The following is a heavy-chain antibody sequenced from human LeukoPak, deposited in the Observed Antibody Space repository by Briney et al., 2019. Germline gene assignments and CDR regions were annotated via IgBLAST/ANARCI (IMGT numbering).Heavy chain of an antibody. CDR2: IYYSGST. J-gene: IGHJ4*02. CDR1: GGSISSYY. CDR3: ASSSGYTLGPSSFDY. Sequence: PSETLSLTCTVSGGSISSYYWSWIRQPPGKGLEWIGYIYYSGSTNYNPSLKSRVTISVDTSKNQFSLKLSSVTAADTAVYYCASSSGYTLGPSSFDYWGQGTLVTVSS. V-gene: IGHV4-59*01. D-gene: IGHD3-22*01.